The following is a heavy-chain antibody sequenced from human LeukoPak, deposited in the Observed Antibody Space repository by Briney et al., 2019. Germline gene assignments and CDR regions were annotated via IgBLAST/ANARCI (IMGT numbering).Heavy chain of an antibody. CDR2: ISGSGGST. Sequence: PGGSLRLSCAASGFTFSSYAMSWVRQAPGKGLEWVSAISGSGGSTYYADSVKGRFTISRDNSKNTLYLQMNSLRAEDTAVYYCARDGYDSSGYSIQNFDYWGQGTLVTVSS. J-gene: IGHJ4*02. CDR1: GFTFSSYA. CDR3: ARDGYDSSGYSIQNFDY. V-gene: IGHV3-23*01. D-gene: IGHD3-22*01.